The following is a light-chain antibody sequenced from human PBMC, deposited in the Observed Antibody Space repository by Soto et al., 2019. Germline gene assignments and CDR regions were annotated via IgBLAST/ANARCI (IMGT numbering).Light chain of an antibody. J-gene: IGLJ1*01. CDR2: DVS. CDR1: SSDVGGYNY. Sequence: QSVLTQPASVSGSPGQSITISCTGTSSDVGGYNYVSWYQQHPGKAPKLMIYDVSNRRSGVSNRFSGSKSGNTASLTISGHQAEDEADYYCSSYTSSSTWVFGTGTKLTVL. CDR3: SSYTSSSTWV. V-gene: IGLV2-14*01.